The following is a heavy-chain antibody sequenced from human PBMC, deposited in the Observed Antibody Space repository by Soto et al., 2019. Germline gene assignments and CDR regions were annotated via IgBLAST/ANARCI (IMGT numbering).Heavy chain of an antibody. Sequence: GASVKVSCKASGYTFTGYYMHWVRQAPGQGLEWMGWINPNSGGTNYAQKFQGWVTMTRDTSISTAYMELSRLRSDDTAVYYCARDLGSYYDILTGYYNDAFDIWGQGTMVTVSS. J-gene: IGHJ3*02. CDR2: INPNSGGT. CDR1: GYTFTGYY. CDR3: ARDLGSYYDILTGYYNDAFDI. D-gene: IGHD3-9*01. V-gene: IGHV1-2*04.